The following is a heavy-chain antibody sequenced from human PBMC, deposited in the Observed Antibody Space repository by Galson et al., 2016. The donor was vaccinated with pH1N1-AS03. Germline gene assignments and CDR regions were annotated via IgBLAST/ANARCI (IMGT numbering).Heavy chain of an antibody. V-gene: IGHV4-61*02. CDR1: GVSISSSSYY. CDR2: IYTRGSP. J-gene: IGHJ4*02. Sequence: TLSLTCTVSGVSISSSSYYWRWIRQPAGKGLEWIGRIYTRGSPNYIPSLKSRVTISLDTSKNQFSLKLSSVTAADTAVYYCARWRLELPLDYWGQGTLVTVSS. CDR3: ARWRLELPLDY. D-gene: IGHD2-21*01.